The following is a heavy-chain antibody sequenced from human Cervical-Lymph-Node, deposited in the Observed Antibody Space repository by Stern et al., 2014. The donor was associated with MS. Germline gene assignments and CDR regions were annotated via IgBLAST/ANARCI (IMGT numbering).Heavy chain of an antibody. V-gene: IGHV7-4-1*02. CDR2: INTNTGNP. CDR3: ASGVYSSSYSVP. Sequence: VQLVESGSELKKPGASVKVSCKASGYTFTSYAMNWVRQVPGQGLEWMGWINTNTGNPTYAQGFTGRVIFSFDTSASTAYMQISSLKAEDTAVYYCASGVYSSSYSVPWGQGTLVTVSS. CDR1: GYTFTSYA. J-gene: IGHJ4*02. D-gene: IGHD6-6*01.